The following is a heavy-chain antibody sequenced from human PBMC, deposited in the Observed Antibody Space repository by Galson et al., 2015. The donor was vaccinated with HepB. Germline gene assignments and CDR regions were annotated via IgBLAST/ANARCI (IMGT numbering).Heavy chain of an antibody. J-gene: IGHJ4*02. CDR1: SFTFNSAA. D-gene: IGHD1-7*01. V-gene: IGHV3-15*07. CDR3: TTGHFAGITYLDY. Sequence: SLRLSCAASSFTFNSAAMNWVRQAPGRGLEWVGRIKSKTDGGTTDYAAPVKDRFTFSRDDSKNTVFLQINSLKTEDTAVYYCTTGHFAGITYLDYWGQGTLVTVSS. CDR2: IKSKTDGGTT.